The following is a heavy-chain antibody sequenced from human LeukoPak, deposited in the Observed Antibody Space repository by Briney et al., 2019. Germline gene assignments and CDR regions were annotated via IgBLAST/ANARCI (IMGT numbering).Heavy chain of an antibody. CDR2: INPSGAST. D-gene: IGHD4/OR15-4a*01. Sequence: GGSLRLSCVASGFTFRDYAMSWVRQAPGKGLEWVSSINPSGASTYYADSVKGPFTVSRDNSKNTLYLQMNSLRAEDTAVYFCAKEGIFDYGDYVDQWGQGVLVTVSS. CDR3: AKEGIFDYGDYVDQ. CDR1: GFTFRDYA. V-gene: IGHV3-23*01. J-gene: IGHJ4*02.